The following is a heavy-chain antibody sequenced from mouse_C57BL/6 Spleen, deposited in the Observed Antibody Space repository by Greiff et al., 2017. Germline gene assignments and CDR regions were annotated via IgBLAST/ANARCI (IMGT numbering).Heavy chain of an antibody. CDR3: ARDDYGFAY. CDR1: GYTFTSYW. J-gene: IGHJ3*01. CDR2: IDPSDSET. Sequence: VKLQQPGAELVRPGSSVKLSCKASGYTFTSYWMHWVKQRPIQGLEWIGNIDPSDSETHYNQKFKDKATLTVDKSSSTAYRQLSRLTSEDAAVYCWARDDYGFAYWGQGTLVPVSA. V-gene: IGHV1-52*01. D-gene: IGHD2-4*01.